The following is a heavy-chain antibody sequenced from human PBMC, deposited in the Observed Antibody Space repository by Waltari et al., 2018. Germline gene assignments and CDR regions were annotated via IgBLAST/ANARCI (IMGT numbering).Heavy chain of an antibody. J-gene: IGHJ6*02. CDR1: GFNFRSHS. V-gene: IGHV3-48*01. Sequence: EVQLVESGGGLVVPGGSLRLSCVGSGFNFRSHSINWVRQAPGEEVVWISYIMGSNATNSYSEAVNGRVTVSRDNAESSVFLQMNSLGAEDTAVYYCARDGPEYYSGFDVWGLGTTVIVS. CDR2: IMGSNATN. CDR3: ARDGPEYYSGFDV.